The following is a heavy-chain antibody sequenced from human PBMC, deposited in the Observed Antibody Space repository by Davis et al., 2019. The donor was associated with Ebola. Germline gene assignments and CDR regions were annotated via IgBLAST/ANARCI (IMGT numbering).Heavy chain of an antibody. D-gene: IGHD4-17*01. J-gene: IGHJ4*02. V-gene: IGHV4-59*11. Sequence: PSETLSLTCTVSGGSISSHYWSWIRQPPGKGLEWIGYIYYSGSTNYNPSLKSRVTISVDTSKNQFSLKLSSVTAADTAVYYCARASHYGDYYFDYWGQGTLVTVSS. CDR1: GGSISSHY. CDR2: IYYSGST. CDR3: ARASHYGDYYFDY.